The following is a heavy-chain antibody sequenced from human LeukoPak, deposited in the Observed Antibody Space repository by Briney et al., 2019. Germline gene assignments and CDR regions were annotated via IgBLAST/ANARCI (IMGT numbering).Heavy chain of an antibody. CDR2: ISYDASSK. V-gene: IGHV3-30*04. CDR3: ARGGVVGGTTYRYFDY. CDR1: GFTFSNYA. Sequence: GRSLRLSCAAPGFTFSNYAMHWVRQAPGKGLEWVALISYDASSKYHADSVKGRFTISRDNSKNTLSLQMNSLRPEDTAVYYCARGGVVGGTTYRYFDYWGQGTLVTVSS. J-gene: IGHJ4*02. D-gene: IGHD1-26*01.